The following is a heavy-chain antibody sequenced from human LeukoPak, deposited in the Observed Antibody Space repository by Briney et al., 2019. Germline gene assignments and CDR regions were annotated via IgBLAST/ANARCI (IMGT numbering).Heavy chain of an antibody. CDR3: ARDWDQWELLGFDY. CDR2: IKQDGSEK. J-gene: IGHJ4*02. Sequence: GGSLRPSCAASGFTFSSYWMSWVRQAPGKGLEWVANIKQDGSEKYYVDSVKGRFTISGDNAKNSLYLQMNSLRAEDTAVYYCARDWDQWELLGFDYWGQGTLVTVSS. V-gene: IGHV3-7*01. D-gene: IGHD1-26*01. CDR1: GFTFSSYW.